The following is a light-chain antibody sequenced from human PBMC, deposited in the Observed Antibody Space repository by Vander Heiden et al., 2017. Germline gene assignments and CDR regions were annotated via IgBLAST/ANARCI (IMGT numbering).Light chain of an antibody. J-gene: IGLJ1*01. V-gene: IGLV2-8*01. CDR2: QVT. Sequence: QSALTQPPSASGSPGQSVTISCTGTSSDVGAYNSVLWYQQHPGKAPKRMIYQVTKRPSGVPERFSGSKSGNTASLTVSGLQAEDEADYYCSSYAGSNNYVFGTGTTVTVL. CDR3: SSYAGSNNYV. CDR1: SSDVGAYNS.